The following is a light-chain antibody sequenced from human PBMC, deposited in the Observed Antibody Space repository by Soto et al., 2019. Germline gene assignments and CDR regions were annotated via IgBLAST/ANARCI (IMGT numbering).Light chain of an antibody. CDR1: SSDVGDYNY. J-gene: IGLJ2*01. CDR2: EVS. V-gene: IGLV2-8*01. CDR3: SSNAGSNNLV. Sequence: QSVLTQPPSASGTPGQSVTIPCTGTSSDVGDYNYVSWYQQHPGKAPKLMIYEVSRRPSGVPDRFSGSKSGNTASLTVSGLQAEDKADYYCSSNAGSNNLVFGGGTKLTVL.